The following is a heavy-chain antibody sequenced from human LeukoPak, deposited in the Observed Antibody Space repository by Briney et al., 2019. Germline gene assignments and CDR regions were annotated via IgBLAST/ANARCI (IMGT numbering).Heavy chain of an antibody. D-gene: IGHD4/OR15-4a*01. J-gene: IGHJ5*02. CDR2: ISHSGGS. V-gene: IGHV4-34*01. CDR1: GGSFSDYY. CDR3: VRRGPNSDT. Sequence: SETLSLTCTVYGGSFSDYYWTWIRQPPGKGLEWIGEISHSGGSKYNPSLKGRVTISVDTSKNQFSLRLSSVTAADTAVYYCVRRGPNSDTWGQGTLVTVSS.